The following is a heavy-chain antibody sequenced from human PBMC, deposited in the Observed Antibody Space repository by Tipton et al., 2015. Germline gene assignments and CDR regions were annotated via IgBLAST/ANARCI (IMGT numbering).Heavy chain of an antibody. V-gene: IGHV5-51*01. D-gene: IGHD5-18*01. J-gene: IGHJ4*02. Sequence: QLVQSGAEVKKPGESLKISCKGSGYTFGSYWIAWVRQMPGKGREWLGIIYPGDSNARYSPSFQGHVTISAVKSINTAYVHWSSLKPSATAMFYCAIQLAHSNACFDYWGQGTLVTASS. CDR2: IYPGDSNA. CDR1: GYTFGSYW. CDR3: AIQLAHSNACFDY.